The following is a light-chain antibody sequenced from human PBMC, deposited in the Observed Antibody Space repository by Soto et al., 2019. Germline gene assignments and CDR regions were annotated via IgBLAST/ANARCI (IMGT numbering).Light chain of an antibody. CDR3: QHWHDYSWT. CDR1: QSFSIW. CDR2: KTS. V-gene: IGKV1-5*03. Sequence: DIHMTQSPSTLSASVGDRVTITCRASQSFSIWLAWYQQKPGKAPNLLIYKTSSLETGVPSRFSGSGSGTEFTLTTTSLQPDDFATYYCQHWHDYSWTFGQGTKVEVK. J-gene: IGKJ1*01.